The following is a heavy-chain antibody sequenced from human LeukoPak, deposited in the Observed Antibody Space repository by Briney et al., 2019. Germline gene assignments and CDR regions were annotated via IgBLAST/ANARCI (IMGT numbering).Heavy chain of an antibody. D-gene: IGHD2-15*01. CDR2: IYYSGST. CDR1: GGSISSSSYY. CDR3: ARDRNCSGGGCFRSFDF. V-gene: IGHV4-39*07. J-gene: IGHJ4*02. Sequence: PSETLSLTCTVSGGSISSSSYYWGWIRQPPGKGLEWIGSIYYSGSTYYNPSLKSRVTISVDTSKNQFSLKLTSVTAADTAMYYCARDRNCSGGGCFRSFDFWGQGILVTVSS.